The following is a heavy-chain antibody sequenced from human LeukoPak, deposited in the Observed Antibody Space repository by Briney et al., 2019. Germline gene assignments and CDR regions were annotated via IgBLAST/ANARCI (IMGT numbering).Heavy chain of an antibody. CDR1: GFTFSRYS. CDR3: ARYPDSSSWYYFDL. CDR2: ISISSTYI. D-gene: IGHD6-13*01. Sequence: GGSLRLSCAASGFTFSRYSMNWVRQAPGKGLEWVSSISISSTYIYYADSVKGRFTVSRDSAKNSLYLQMNSLRAEDTAVYYCARYPDSSSWYYFDLWGQGTLVT. V-gene: IGHV3-21*01. J-gene: IGHJ4*02.